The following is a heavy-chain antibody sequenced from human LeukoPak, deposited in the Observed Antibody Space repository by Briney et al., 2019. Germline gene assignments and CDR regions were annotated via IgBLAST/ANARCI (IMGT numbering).Heavy chain of an antibody. CDR2: INEDGSEK. J-gene: IGHJ4*02. CDR3: ADDNWNDVRSGY. CDR1: GFTFSNYW. V-gene: IGHV3-7*03. D-gene: IGHD1-20*01. Sequence: GGSLRLSCAASGFTFSNYWMTWVRQAPGKGLEWVANINEDGSEKYSVDSVKGRFTISRDNAKNSLYLQMNSLRAEDTAVYHCADDNWNDVRSGYWGQGTLVTVSS.